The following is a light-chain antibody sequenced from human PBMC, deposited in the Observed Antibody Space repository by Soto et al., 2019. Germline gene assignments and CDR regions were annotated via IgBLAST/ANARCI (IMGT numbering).Light chain of an antibody. CDR3: SSYTTSSTVV. CDR2: DVS. V-gene: IGLV2-14*03. J-gene: IGLJ2*01. CDR1: SSDVGGYNY. Sequence: QSALTQPASVSGSPGQSITISCTGSSSDVGGYNYVSWYQQHHPGKAPKLMIYDVSNRPSGVSNRFSGSKSGNTASLTTSGLQAEDEADYYCSSYTTSSTVVFGGGTKLTVL.